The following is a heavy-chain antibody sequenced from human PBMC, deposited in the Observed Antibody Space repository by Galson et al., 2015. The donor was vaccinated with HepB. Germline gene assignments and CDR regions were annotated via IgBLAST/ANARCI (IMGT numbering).Heavy chain of an antibody. D-gene: IGHD3-10*01. CDR2: ISGSGDKT. V-gene: IGHV3-23*01. CDR3: AKDQFEFLWFGETRHAHGMDV. J-gene: IGHJ6*02. CDR1: GFTFSLYT. Sequence: SLRLSCAASGFTFSLYTVSWVRQAPGKGLELVSGISGSGDKTHYADSVKGRFTISRDNSKNTLYLQMNSLRAEDTALYYCAKDQFEFLWFGETRHAHGMDVWGQGTTVTVSS.